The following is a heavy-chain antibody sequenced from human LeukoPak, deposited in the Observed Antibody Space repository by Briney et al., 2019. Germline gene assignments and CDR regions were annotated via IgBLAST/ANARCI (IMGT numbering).Heavy chain of an antibody. CDR2: INPSGGST. J-gene: IGHJ4*02. CDR1: GYTFTSYY. Sequence: ASVKVSCKASGYTFTSYYMHWVRQAPGQGLEWRGIINPSGGSTSYAQKFQGRVTMTRDTSTSTVYMELSSLRSEDTAVYYCARDIYCSSTSCYDLSSIDYWGQGTLVTVSS. V-gene: IGHV1-46*03. D-gene: IGHD2-2*01. CDR3: ARDIYCSSTSCYDLSSIDY.